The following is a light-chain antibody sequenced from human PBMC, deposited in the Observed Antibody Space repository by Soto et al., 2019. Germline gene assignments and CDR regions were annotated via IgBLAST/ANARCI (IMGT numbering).Light chain of an antibody. J-gene: IGKJ1*01. Sequence: EIVMTQSPATLSVSPGERATLSFRASQSINSNLAWYQQKPGQAPRLLIYGASTRATGVPARFSGSGSGTEFTLTISRLQSEDFAVYYCQQYSNWWSFGQGTKVDIK. CDR2: GAS. V-gene: IGKV3-15*01. CDR3: QQYSNWWS. CDR1: QSINSN.